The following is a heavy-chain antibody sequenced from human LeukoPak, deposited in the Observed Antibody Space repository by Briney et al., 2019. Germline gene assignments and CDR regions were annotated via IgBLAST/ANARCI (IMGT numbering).Heavy chain of an antibody. Sequence: GRSLRLSCGASGFTFSGYGMHWVRQAPGKGLEWVAVIWYDGSNKYYADSVKGRFTISRDNSKNTLYLQMNSLRAEDTAVYYCAKDINYDSSGYFIDYWGQGTLVTVSS. D-gene: IGHD3-22*01. CDR1: GFTFSGYG. J-gene: IGHJ4*02. V-gene: IGHV3-33*06. CDR2: IWYDGSNK. CDR3: AKDINYDSSGYFIDY.